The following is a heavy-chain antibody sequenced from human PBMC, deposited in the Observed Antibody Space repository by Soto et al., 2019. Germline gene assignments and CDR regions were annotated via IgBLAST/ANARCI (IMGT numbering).Heavy chain of an antibody. J-gene: IGHJ4*02. CDR3: ARAYCSGGSCYNRRPPDF. Sequence: EVQLVESGGGLVQPGGSLRLSCAASGFTLSSYSMNWVRQAPGKGREWVSYISGSSSAIYYADSVKGRFTISRDNAKNSLYLQMNSLRDEDTAVYYCARAYCSGGSCYNRRPPDFWGQGTLVTVSS. CDR2: ISGSSSAI. V-gene: IGHV3-48*02. D-gene: IGHD2-15*01. CDR1: GFTLSSYS.